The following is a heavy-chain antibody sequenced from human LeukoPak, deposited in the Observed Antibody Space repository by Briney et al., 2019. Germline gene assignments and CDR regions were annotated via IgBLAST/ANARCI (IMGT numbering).Heavy chain of an antibody. CDR2: ISWNSGSI. Sequence: GRSLRLSCAASGFTFDDNAMHWVRQAPGKGLEWVSGISWNSGSIDYADSVKGRSTISRDNAKNSLYLQMNSLRAEDTALYYCAKVSGLNFDYWGQGTLVTVSS. V-gene: IGHV3-9*01. CDR3: AKVSGLNFDY. J-gene: IGHJ4*02. CDR1: GFTFDDNA.